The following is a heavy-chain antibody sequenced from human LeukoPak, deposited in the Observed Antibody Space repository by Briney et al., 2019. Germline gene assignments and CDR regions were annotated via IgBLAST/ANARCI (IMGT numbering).Heavy chain of an antibody. D-gene: IGHD5-24*01. Sequence: KPSETLSLTCTVSGGSISSYYWSWIRQPPGKGLEWIGYIYYSGSTNYNPSLKSRVTISVDTSKNQFSLKLSSVTAADTAVYYCARAGYKHAFDIWGQGTMVTVSS. J-gene: IGHJ3*02. CDR1: GGSISSYY. CDR3: ARAGYKHAFDI. CDR2: IYYSGST. V-gene: IGHV4-59*01.